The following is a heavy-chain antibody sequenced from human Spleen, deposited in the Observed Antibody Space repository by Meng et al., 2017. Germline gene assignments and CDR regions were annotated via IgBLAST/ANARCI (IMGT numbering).Heavy chain of an antibody. CDR1: GGSFTKYT. D-gene: IGHD6-25*01. Sequence: SVKVSCKASGGSFTKYTISWVRLAPGQGLEWMGKIVPLSGLPNYAQKFRGRVTITADRSTSTVYMELSGLRSDDTAMYYCARDEDISAAGKLFGDYWGQGTLVTVSS. V-gene: IGHV1-69*04. J-gene: IGHJ4*02. CDR3: ARDEDISAAGKLFGDY. CDR2: IVPLSGLP.